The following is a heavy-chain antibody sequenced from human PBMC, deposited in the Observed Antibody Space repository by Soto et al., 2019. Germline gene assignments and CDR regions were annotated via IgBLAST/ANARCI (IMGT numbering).Heavy chain of an antibody. D-gene: IGHD4-17*01. V-gene: IGHV3-33*07. Sequence: PGGSLRLSCAASGFTFSTYGMYWVRQAPGKGLEWVAVIWYGGTSKWYGDSVKGRFTISRDDSKNTLYLQMNSLRAEDTAVYYCARDRVTVTTDYYYGKDVWGQGTTVTVSS. J-gene: IGHJ6*02. CDR3: ARDRVTVTTDYYYGKDV. CDR2: IWYGGTSK. CDR1: GFTFSTYG.